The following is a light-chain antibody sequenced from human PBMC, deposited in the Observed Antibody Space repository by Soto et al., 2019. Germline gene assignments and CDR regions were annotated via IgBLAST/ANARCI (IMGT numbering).Light chain of an antibody. CDR2: DVS. V-gene: IGLV2-11*01. J-gene: IGLJ1*01. Sequence: QSALTQPRSVSGSPGQSVTISCTGTSSDVGAYNYVSWYQQHPGKAPKLMIYDVSKRPSGVPDRFSGSKSCNTASLTISGLQAEDEADYYCCSCGGSYTDVFGTGTKLTVL. CDR1: SSDVGAYNY. CDR3: CSCGGSYTDV.